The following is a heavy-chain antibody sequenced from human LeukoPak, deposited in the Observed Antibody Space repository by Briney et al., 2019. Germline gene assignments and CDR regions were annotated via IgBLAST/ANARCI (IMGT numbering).Heavy chain of an antibody. V-gene: IGHV3-33*01. Sequence: AGGSLRFSCAAPGLNFSSFGMHWVRKAPGKGLKGVALFWFDGTRENYADSVRGRFSISRDNFNNALYLHMTSLRADDTAVYYCRGTSTINTAVGWIYSEFWGRGTLVIVSS. CDR3: RGTSTINTAVGWIYSEF. J-gene: IGHJ4*02. CDR1: GLNFSSFG. D-gene: IGHD5/OR15-5a*01. CDR2: FWFDGTRE.